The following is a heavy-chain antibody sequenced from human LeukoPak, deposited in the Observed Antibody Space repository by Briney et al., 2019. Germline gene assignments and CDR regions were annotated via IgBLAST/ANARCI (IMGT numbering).Heavy chain of an antibody. CDR3: ARGYDFWSGYYYYYYYMDV. J-gene: IGHJ6*03. D-gene: IGHD3-3*01. CDR2: IYTSGST. CDR1: GGSIRSYY. V-gene: IGHV4-4*07. Sequence: PSETLSLTCTVSGGSIRSYYWSWIRQPAGKGLEWIGRIYTSGSTNYNPSLKSRVTMSVDTSKNQFSLKLSSVTAADTAVYYCARGYDFWSGYYYYYYYMDVWGKGTTVTVSS.